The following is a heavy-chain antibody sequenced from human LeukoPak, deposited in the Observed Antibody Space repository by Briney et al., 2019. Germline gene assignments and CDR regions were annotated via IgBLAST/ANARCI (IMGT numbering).Heavy chain of an antibody. Sequence: SETPSLTCAVYGGSFSGYYWSWIRQPPGKGLEWIGEINHSGSTNYNPSLKSRVTISVDTSKNQFSLKLSSVTAADTAVYYCARGRSGSYYYYYYGMDVWGQGTTVTVSS. CDR1: GGSFSGYY. D-gene: IGHD1-26*01. J-gene: IGHJ6*02. CDR2: INHSGST. V-gene: IGHV4-34*01. CDR3: ARGRSGSYYYYYYGMDV.